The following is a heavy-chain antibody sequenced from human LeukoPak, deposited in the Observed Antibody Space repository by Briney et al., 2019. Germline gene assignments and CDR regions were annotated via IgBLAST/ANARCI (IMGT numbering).Heavy chain of an antibody. V-gene: IGHV4-39*01. Sequence: SETLSLTCTVSGGSLSSSSYYWGWVRQPPGRGVEWIGSIYYSGSTYYNPSLKSRVTISVDTSKNQFSLKLSSVTAADTAVYYCARHWQWLVTTVENWFDPWGQGTLVTVSS. D-gene: IGHD6-19*01. J-gene: IGHJ5*02. CDR1: GGSLSSSSYY. CDR2: IYYSGST. CDR3: ARHWQWLVTTVENWFDP.